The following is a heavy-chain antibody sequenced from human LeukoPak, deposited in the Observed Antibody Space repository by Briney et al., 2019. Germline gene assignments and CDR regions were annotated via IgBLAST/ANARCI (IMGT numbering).Heavy chain of an antibody. J-gene: IGHJ3*02. D-gene: IGHD3-22*01. CDR3: ARGPYYYDSSNAFDI. V-gene: IGHV4-30-2*01. CDR2: IYHSGST. CDR1: GGSISSGGYS. Sequence: SETLSLTCAVSGGSISSGGYSWSWIRQPPGKGLEWIGYIYHSGSTYYNPSLKSRVTISVDRSKNQFPLKLSSVTAADTAVYYCARGPYYYDSSNAFDIWGQGTMVTVSS.